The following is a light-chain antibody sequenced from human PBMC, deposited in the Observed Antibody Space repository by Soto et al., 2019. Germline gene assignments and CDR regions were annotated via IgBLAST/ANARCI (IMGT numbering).Light chain of an antibody. J-gene: IGKJ1*01. Sequence: EVEMTQSPATLSVSPGERATLSCRASQSVCSNLAWYQQKPGQAPRLLIYGASTRATGIPGRFSGSASGTEFTLTISSMQYEDFVVYYCQQYDNWPKSFGQGAKV. V-gene: IGKV3-15*01. CDR2: GAS. CDR3: QQYDNWPKS. CDR1: QSVCSN.